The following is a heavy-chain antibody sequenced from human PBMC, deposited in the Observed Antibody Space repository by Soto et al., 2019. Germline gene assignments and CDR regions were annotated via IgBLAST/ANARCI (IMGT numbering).Heavy chain of an antibody. CDR1: GGSISSYY. CDR2: IYYSGST. J-gene: IGHJ4*02. CDR3: AADSSGYYQFDY. Sequence: SETLSLTCTVSGGSISSYYWSWIRQPPGKGLEWIGYIYYSGSTRYNPSLKSRVTISVDTSKKQFSLTLSSVTAADTAVYYCAADSSGYYQFDYWGQGTLVTVSS. V-gene: IGHV4-59*08. D-gene: IGHD3-22*01.